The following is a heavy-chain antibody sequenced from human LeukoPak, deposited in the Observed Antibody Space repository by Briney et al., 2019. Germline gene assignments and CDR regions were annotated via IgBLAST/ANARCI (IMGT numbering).Heavy chain of an antibody. J-gene: IGHJ4*02. Sequence: GASVKVSCNTSGHTLTTYGFSWVRQAPGQGLEWLGWIGTYDGHTSYAQKVQGRVTMTTDTSATTAYLELRSLTSDDTALYYCARLMDNNYDGSAFDYWGQGTLVTVSS. V-gene: IGHV1-18*01. CDR2: IGTYDGHT. D-gene: IGHD3-22*01. CDR3: ARLMDNNYDGSAFDY. CDR1: GHTLTTYG.